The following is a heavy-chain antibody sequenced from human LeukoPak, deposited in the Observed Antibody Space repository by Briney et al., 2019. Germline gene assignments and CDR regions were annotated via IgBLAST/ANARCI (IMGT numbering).Heavy chain of an antibody. J-gene: IGHJ6*03. CDR2: ITESGDNT. Sequence: GGSLRLSCAASAFTFPTYGMIWVRQAPGKGLEWVSSITESGDNTYYADSVKGRFTISRDNSKNTLYLQMNSLRAEDTTVYCCAAKTRLSAVTSYYYVDVWGKGTTATVSS. CDR3: AAKTRLSAVTSYYYVDV. CDR1: AFTFPTYG. V-gene: IGHV3-23*01. D-gene: IGHD3-10*01.